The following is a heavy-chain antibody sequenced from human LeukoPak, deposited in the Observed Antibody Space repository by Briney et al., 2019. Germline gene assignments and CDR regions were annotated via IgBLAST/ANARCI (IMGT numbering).Heavy chain of an antibody. CDR2: IKQDGSEK. CDR1: GFTFSSYW. V-gene: IGHV3-7*01. J-gene: IGHJ6*02. D-gene: IGHD5-18*01. Sequence: GGSLRLSCAASGFTFSSYWMSWVRQAPGKGLEWVANIKQDGSEKYYVDSVKGRFTISRDNAKNSQYLQMNSLRAEDTAVYYCARIHFYYYYYGMDVWGQGTTVTVSS. CDR3: ARIHFYYYYYGMDV.